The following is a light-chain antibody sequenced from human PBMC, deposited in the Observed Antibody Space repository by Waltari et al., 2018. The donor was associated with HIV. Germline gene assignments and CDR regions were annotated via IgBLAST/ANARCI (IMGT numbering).Light chain of an antibody. Sequence: EIVLTQSPGTLSLSPGERATLSCRASQTVSASYLAWYQQKRGQPPRLLIYGASKRATGIPDRFSGSGSGTDFTLTITRLDPEDFAVYYCQQYGSAPLTFGGGTKVEIK. J-gene: IGKJ4*01. V-gene: IGKV3-20*01. CDR2: GAS. CDR3: QQYGSAPLT. CDR1: QTVSASY.